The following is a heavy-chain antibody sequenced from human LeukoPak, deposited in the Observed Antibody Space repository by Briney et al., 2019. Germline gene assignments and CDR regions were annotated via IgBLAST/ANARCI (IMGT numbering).Heavy chain of an antibody. Sequence: GGSLRLSCAASGFTLSNYATTWVRQAPGKGLEWVSAISASGTDTYYAYSVKGRFTISRDTSKNTVYLQMNSRRDEDTAVYYCAKQLGSGNYYPTGEDYWGQGTLVTVSS. J-gene: IGHJ4*02. CDR2: ISASGTDT. D-gene: IGHD3-10*01. CDR1: GFTLSNYA. CDR3: AKQLGSGNYYPTGEDY. V-gene: IGHV3-23*01.